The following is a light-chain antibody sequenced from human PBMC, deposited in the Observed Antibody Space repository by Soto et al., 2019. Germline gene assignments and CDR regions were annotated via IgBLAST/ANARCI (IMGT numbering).Light chain of an antibody. CDR1: SSDVGGYNY. Sequence: SALTQPPSASGSPGQAVTISCTGTSSDVGGYNYVSWYQQLPGKAPKVMIYEVSKRPSGVPDRFSGSKSGNTASLTVSGLQAEDEADYYCSSYAGSKNLLFGGGTKLTVL. CDR3: SSYAGSKNLL. V-gene: IGLV2-8*01. J-gene: IGLJ2*01. CDR2: EVS.